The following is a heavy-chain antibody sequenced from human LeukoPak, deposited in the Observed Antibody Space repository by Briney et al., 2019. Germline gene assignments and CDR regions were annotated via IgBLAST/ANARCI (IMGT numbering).Heavy chain of an antibody. V-gene: IGHV3-21*01. D-gene: IGHD2-2*01. Sequence: GGSLRLSCAASGFTFSSYSMNWVRQAPGKGLEWVSSISSSSSYIYYADSVKGRFTISRDNAKNSLYLQMNSLRAEDTAVYYCARGGYQLPSDAFDIWGQGTMVTVSS. CDR2: ISSSSSYI. J-gene: IGHJ3*02. CDR1: GFTFSSYS. CDR3: ARGGYQLPSDAFDI.